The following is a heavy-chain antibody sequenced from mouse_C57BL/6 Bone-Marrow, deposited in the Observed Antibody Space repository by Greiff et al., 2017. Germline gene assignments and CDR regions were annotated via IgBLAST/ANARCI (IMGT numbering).Heavy chain of an antibody. CDR2: INPNSGST. J-gene: IGHJ4*01. CDR1: GSTFTRYW. D-gene: IGHD2-4*01. CDR3: AREGYYDYDDAMDY. Sequence: VQLHQPGAELVKPGASVKFSCKASGSTFTRYWMHWVKQRPGQGLEWIGMINPNSGSTNYNEKFKSKATMTADKSSITAYMQLSSLTSEDSAVYYCAREGYYDYDDAMDYWGQGTSVTVSA. V-gene: IGHV1-64*01.